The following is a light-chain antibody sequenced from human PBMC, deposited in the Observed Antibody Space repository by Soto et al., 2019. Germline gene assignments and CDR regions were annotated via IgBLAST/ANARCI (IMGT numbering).Light chain of an antibody. J-gene: IGKJ5*01. CDR2: DAS. V-gene: IGKV3D-11*01. Sequence: EIVMTQSTATLSVSPGERATLCCRASQGVSSYLAWYQQKPGQAPRLLIYDASNRATGIPARFSGSGPGTDFTLTISSLEPEDFVVYYCQQRSNWHPSTFGQGTRLEIK. CDR3: QQRSNWHPST. CDR1: QGVSSY.